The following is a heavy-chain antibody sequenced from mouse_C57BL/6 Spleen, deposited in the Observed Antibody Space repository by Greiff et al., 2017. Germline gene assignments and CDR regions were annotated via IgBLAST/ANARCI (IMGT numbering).Heavy chain of an antibody. CDR2: IDPETGGT. CDR3: AKSRVFAY. J-gene: IGHJ3*01. V-gene: IGHV1-15*01. Sequence: QVQLQQSGAELVRPGASVTLSCKASGYTFTDYEMHWVKQTPVHGLEWIGAIDPETGGTAYNQKFKGKAILTADKSSSTAYMALRSLTSEDSAVCYGAKSRVFAYWGQGTLVTVSA. CDR1: GYTFTDYE.